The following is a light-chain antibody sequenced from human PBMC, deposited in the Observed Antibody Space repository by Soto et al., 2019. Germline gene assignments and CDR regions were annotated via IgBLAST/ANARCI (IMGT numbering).Light chain of an antibody. V-gene: IGKV1-5*01. CDR3: QQYHNWPVT. CDR2: DAS. J-gene: IGKJ4*01. Sequence: DLQMTQSPSTLSASVGDRVTITCRASQSISSWLAWYQQKPGKAPKLLIYDASSLESGVPSRFSGSGSGTEFTLTISSLQSEDIAVYYCQQYHNWPVTFGGGTKVEIK. CDR1: QSISSW.